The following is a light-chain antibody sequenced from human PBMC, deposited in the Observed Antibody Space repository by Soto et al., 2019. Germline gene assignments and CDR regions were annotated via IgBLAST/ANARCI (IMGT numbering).Light chain of an antibody. Sequence: IVLTQSPATLSLSPGERATLSCRASQSVSSYLAWYKQKPGQAPRLLIYDASNRATGIPTRFSGSGSGADFTLTISSLEPEDFAVYYCQQRYNWPPTWTFGQGTKVEIK. J-gene: IGKJ1*01. CDR1: QSVSSY. CDR2: DAS. CDR3: QQRYNWPPTWT. V-gene: IGKV3-11*01.